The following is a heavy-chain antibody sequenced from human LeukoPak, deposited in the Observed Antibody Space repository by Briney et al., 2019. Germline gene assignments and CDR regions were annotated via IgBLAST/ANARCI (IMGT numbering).Heavy chain of an antibody. J-gene: IGHJ4*02. V-gene: IGHV4-31*11. CDR1: GGSISSGGYY. D-gene: IGHD6-13*01. Sequence: SETLSLTCAVSGGSISSGGYYWSWIRQHPGKGLEWIAYVSYSGTTYYNPSLKSRVTISVDTSKNQFSLRLSSVTAADTAVYYCARQIASAGTAGFDFWGQGALVTVSS. CDR2: VSYSGTT. CDR3: ARQIASAGTAGFDF.